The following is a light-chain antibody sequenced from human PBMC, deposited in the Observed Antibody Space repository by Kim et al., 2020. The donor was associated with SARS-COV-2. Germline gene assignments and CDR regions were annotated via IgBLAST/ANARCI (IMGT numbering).Light chain of an antibody. Sequence: VSPGERATLSYRASHGLSNKLAWYQHKPGQAPRLLIYDTFIRANGIPARFSGSGSGTEFTLTISSLQSEDFGVYYCQQYNNWPRAFGQGTKVDIK. CDR1: HGLSNK. V-gene: IGKV3-15*01. J-gene: IGKJ1*01. CDR3: QQYNNWPRA. CDR2: DTF.